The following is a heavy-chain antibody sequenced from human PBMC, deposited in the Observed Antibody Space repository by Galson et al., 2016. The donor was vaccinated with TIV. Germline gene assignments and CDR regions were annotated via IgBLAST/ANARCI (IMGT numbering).Heavy chain of an antibody. CDR1: GFSLNTDGMC. CDR3: ARISGYYDSSGHYIPRSFDY. D-gene: IGHD3-22*01. J-gene: IGHJ4*02. CDR2: IDWDDDK. V-gene: IGHV2-70*11. Sequence: LALVKPTQTLTLTCTFSGFSLNTDGMCVNWIRQPPGKALEWLARIDWDDDKSYSSSLKTRLTISKDTSKNQVVLTMTNMDPVDTATYYCARISGYYDSSGHYIPRSFDYWGQGALVTVSS.